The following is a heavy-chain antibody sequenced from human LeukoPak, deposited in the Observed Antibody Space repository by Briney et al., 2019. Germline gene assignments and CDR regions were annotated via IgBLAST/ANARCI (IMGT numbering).Heavy chain of an antibody. CDR1: GGSISSYY. V-gene: IGHV4-4*09. D-gene: IGHD3-22*01. J-gene: IGHJ3*02. Sequence: SETLSLTCTVAGGSISSYYWSWIRQPPGKGLGWIGYIYISGSTNYNPSLKSRVTISVDTSKNQFSLKLSSVTAADTAVYYCARRSLNDPPQWYYYDSSATVGAFDIWGQGTMVTVSS. CDR3: ARRSLNDPPQWYYYDSSATVGAFDI. CDR2: IYISGST.